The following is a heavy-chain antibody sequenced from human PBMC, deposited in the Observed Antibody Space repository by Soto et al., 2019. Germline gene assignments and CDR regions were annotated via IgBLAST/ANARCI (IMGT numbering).Heavy chain of an antibody. J-gene: IGHJ4*02. CDR2: ISRGGGTK. CDR1: GFTLSDYY. V-gene: IGHV3-11*01. Sequence: PGGSLRLSCVASGFTLSDYYMSWIRKAPGKGQGWVSFISRGGGTKYYADSVKDRFTISRDNAKHSLYLQMNILRAEDTAVYYCAREKMDVDRLSGYYTGYFDCWGQGTLVTVSS. D-gene: IGHD3-3*01. CDR3: AREKMDVDRLSGYYTGYFDC.